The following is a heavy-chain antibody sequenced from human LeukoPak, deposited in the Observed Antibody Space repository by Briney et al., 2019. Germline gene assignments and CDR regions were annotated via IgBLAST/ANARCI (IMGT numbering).Heavy chain of an antibody. J-gene: IGHJ4*02. CDR3: AREVYYVWGSYRPPGYFDY. V-gene: IGHV3-33*01. D-gene: IGHD3-16*02. CDR1: GFTFSSYG. CDR2: IWYDGSNK. Sequence: PGGSLRLSCAASGFTFSSYGMHWVRQAPGKGLEWVAVIWYDGSNKYYADSVKGRFTISRDNSKNTLYLQMNSLRAEDTAVYYCAREVYYVWGSYRPPGYFDYWGQGTLVTVSS.